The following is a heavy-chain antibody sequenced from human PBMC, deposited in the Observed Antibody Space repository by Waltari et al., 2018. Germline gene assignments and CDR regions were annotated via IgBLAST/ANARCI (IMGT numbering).Heavy chain of an antibody. V-gene: IGHV3-48*03. CDR3: ATDVSGWVDFEH. J-gene: IGHJ4*02. D-gene: IGHD6-19*01. Sequence: EVQLVESGGDMVHPGGSLRLSCVVHGLNFMNYEMDWVRQAPGKGLELISYIGTSAGDIYYAESVKGRFTISRYNVKNSLYLQMNSLRVEDTAVYYCATDVSGWVDFEHWGRGTLVTVSS. CDR2: IGTSAGDI. CDR1: GLNFMNYE.